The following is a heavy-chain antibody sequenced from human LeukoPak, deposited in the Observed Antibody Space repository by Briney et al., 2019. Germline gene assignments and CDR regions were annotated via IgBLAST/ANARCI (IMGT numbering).Heavy chain of an antibody. CDR2: ISSSGSTI. CDR1: GFTLSSYE. V-gene: IGHV3-48*03. Sequence: GGSLRLSCAASGFTLSSYEMNWVRQAPGKGLEWVSYISSSGSTIYYADSVKGRFTISRDNSKNTLYLQMNSLRAEDTAVYYCAKDTHTTNRHVDYWGQGTLVTVSS. D-gene: IGHD1-14*01. J-gene: IGHJ4*02. CDR3: AKDTHTTNRHVDY.